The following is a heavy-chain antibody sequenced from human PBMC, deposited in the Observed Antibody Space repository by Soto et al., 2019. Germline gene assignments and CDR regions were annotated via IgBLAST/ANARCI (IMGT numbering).Heavy chain of an antibody. CDR3: ARQVISYLSRRDSYGMDV. V-gene: IGHV1-2*02. CDR1: GYTFIYYY. J-gene: IGHJ6*02. D-gene: IGHD3-22*01. CDR2: INPHSGDT. Sequence: GASVKVSCKSSGYTFIYYYLHWVRQAPGQGLEWMGWINPHSGDTYYAEKFQGRVTMTRDTSITTVFMDLSRLTSDDTALYFCARQVISYLSRRDSYGMDVSCPRISVTVFS.